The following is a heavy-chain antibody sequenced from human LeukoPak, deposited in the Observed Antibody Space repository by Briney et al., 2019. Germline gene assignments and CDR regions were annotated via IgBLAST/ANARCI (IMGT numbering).Heavy chain of an antibody. CDR3: AGHLRLQWLAGFDY. CDR2: ISGAGGST. CDR1: EFTFSDYA. Sequence: GGSLRLSCADSEFTFSDYAMSWVRQAPGKGLEWVSAISGAGGSTYYADSVKGRFTIPRDNSKNTLYLQMNSLRAEDTAVYYCAGHLRLQWLAGFDYWGQGTLVTVSS. J-gene: IGHJ4*02. D-gene: IGHD6-19*01. V-gene: IGHV3-23*01.